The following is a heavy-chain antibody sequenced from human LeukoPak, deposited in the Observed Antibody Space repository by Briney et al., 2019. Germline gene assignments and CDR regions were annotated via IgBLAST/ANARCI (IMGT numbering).Heavy chain of an antibody. CDR3: ARSLVGEFSWFDP. Sequence: GGSLRLSCAASGFTFSSYGMHWVRQAPGKGLEWVAVISYDGSNKYFADSVKGRFTVSRDNSKSTVSLQMNSPRAEDTAVYYCARSLVGEFSWFDPWGQGTLVIVSS. J-gene: IGHJ5*02. CDR1: GFTFSSYG. V-gene: IGHV3-30*03. D-gene: IGHD3-16*01. CDR2: ISYDGSNK.